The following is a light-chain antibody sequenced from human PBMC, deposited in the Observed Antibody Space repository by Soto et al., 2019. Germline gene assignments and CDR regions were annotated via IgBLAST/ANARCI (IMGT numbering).Light chain of an antibody. CDR2: EVS. V-gene: IGLV2-8*01. CDR3: TSYAGTYSFFYV. Sequence: SALTQPPSASGSPGQSVTISCTGTSSDVGAYNYVSWYQQLPGKAPKLIIYEVSKRPSGVPDRFSGSKSGNTASLTVSGLQAEDVADYYCTSYAGTYSFFYVFGTGTKLTVL. CDR1: SSDVGAYNY. J-gene: IGLJ1*01.